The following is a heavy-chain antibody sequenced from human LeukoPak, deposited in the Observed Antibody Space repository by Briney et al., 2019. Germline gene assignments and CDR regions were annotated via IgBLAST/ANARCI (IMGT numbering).Heavy chain of an antibody. Sequence: ASVTVSCTVSGYTLTELSMHWVRQAPGKGLEWMGGFDPEDGETIYAQKFQGRVTMTEDTSTDTAYMELSSLRSEDTAVYYCATLHGDYGYWFDPWGQGTLVTVSS. D-gene: IGHD4-17*01. J-gene: IGHJ5*02. CDR3: ATLHGDYGYWFDP. CDR1: GYTLTELS. CDR2: FDPEDGET. V-gene: IGHV1-24*01.